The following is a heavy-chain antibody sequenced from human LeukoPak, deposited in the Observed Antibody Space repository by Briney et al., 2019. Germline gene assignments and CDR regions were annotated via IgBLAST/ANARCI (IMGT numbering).Heavy chain of an antibody. J-gene: IGHJ6*02. CDR1: GGSFSGYY. V-gene: IGHV4-34*01. CDR2: INHSGST. CDR3: ARGPTYYDILTHPTPPYGMDV. D-gene: IGHD3-9*01. Sequence: SETLSLTCAVYGGSFSGYYWSWIRQPPGKGLEWIGEINHSGSTNYNPSLKSRVTISVDTSKNQFSLKLSSATAADTAVYYCARGPTYYDILTHPTPPYGMDVWGQGTTVTVSS.